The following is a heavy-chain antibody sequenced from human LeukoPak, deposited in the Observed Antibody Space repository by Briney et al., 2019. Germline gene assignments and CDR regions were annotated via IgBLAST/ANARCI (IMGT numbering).Heavy chain of an antibody. J-gene: IGHJ4*02. CDR3: ARPYYYDSSGYYIDY. Sequence: GGSLRLSCAASGFTFSSYTMSWVRQAPGKGLEWVSSISSSSSYIYHADSVKGRFTISRDNAKNSLYLQMNSLRAEDTAVYYCARPYYYDSSGYYIDYWGQGTLVTVSS. V-gene: IGHV3-21*01. CDR1: GFTFSSYT. D-gene: IGHD3-22*01. CDR2: ISSSSSYI.